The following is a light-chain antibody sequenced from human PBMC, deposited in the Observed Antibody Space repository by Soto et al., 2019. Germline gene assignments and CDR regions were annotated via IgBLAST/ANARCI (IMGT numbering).Light chain of an antibody. CDR2: KIS. J-gene: IGKJ4*01. CDR3: MQSKQYPIT. V-gene: IGKV2-24*01. CDR1: QSLVHSDGNTY. Sequence: DIVMTQTPLSSPVTLGQPASISCRSSQSLVHSDGNTYLSWLHQRPGQPPRLLIEKISNRFSGVPDRFSGSGEGTDYTLKIRGVEAEDVGVYLRMQSKQYPITFCGGTKVDIK.